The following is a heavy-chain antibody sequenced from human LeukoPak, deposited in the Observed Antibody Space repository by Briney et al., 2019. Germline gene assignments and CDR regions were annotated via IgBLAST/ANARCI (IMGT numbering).Heavy chain of an antibody. Sequence: SETLSLTCAVSGGSISSGGYSWSWIRQPPGKGLEWIGYIYHSGSTYYNPSLKNRVTISVDRSKNQFSLKLSSVTAADTAVYYCARSMSPSDSSGWGGDFDYWGQGALVTVSS. V-gene: IGHV4-30-2*01. J-gene: IGHJ4*02. D-gene: IGHD6-19*01. CDR3: ARSMSPSDSSGWGGDFDY. CDR2: IYHSGST. CDR1: GGSISSGGYS.